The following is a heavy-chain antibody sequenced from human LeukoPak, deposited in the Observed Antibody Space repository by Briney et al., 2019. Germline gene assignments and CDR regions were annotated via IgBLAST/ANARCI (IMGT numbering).Heavy chain of an antibody. CDR1: GFTFSSYA. Sequence: GGSLRLSCAASGFTFSSYAMSWVRQAPGKGLEWVSAISGSGGSTYYADSVKGRFTISRDNSKNTLYLQMNSLRAEDTAVYYCARPGIAVAGTRWFDPWGQGTLVTVSS. CDR2: ISGSGGST. V-gene: IGHV3-23*01. CDR3: ARPGIAVAGTRWFDP. D-gene: IGHD6-19*01. J-gene: IGHJ5*02.